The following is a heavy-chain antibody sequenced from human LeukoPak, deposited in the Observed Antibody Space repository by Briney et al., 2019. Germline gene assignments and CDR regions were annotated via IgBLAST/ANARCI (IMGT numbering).Heavy chain of an antibody. Sequence: SETPSLTCAVYGGSFSGYYWSWIRQPPGKGLEWIGEINHSGSTNYNPSLKSRVTISVDTSKNQFSLKLSSVTAADTAVYYCARGGMSSSTWHSTYYYYFYMDVWGQGTMVTVSS. V-gene: IGHV4-34*01. CDR2: INHSGST. J-gene: IGHJ6*03. D-gene: IGHD4-11*01. CDR3: ARGGMSSSTWHSTYYYYFYMDV. CDR1: GGSFSGYY.